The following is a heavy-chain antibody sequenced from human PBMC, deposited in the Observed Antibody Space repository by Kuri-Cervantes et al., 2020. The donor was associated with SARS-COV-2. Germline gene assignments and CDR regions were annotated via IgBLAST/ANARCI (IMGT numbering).Heavy chain of an antibody. CDR1: GFTFSSYW. CDR2: INSDGSST. D-gene: IGHD2-21*01. V-gene: IGHV3-74*01. Sequence: GESLKISCAASGFTFSSYWMHWVRQAPGKGLVWVSRINSDGSSTSYADSVKGRFTISRDNSKNTLYLQMNSLKTEDTAVYYCTTDSVLWSWGQGTLVTVSS. J-gene: IGHJ5*02. CDR3: TTDSVLWS.